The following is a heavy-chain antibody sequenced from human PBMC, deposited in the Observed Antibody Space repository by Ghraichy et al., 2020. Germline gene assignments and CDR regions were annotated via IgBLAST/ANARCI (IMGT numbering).Heavy chain of an antibody. D-gene: IGHD2-8*01. J-gene: IGHJ4*02. V-gene: IGHV3-7*01. CDR3: ARDLYFDCTNDLCYGPTFDR. CDR2: IKQDGSDE. CDR1: GFTFNAHW. Sequence: GGSLRLSCAASGFTFNAHWMSWVRQAPGKGLEWVASIKQDGSDEQYEDAVQGRFTISRDNTKNSLHLQMRSLRVEDTAVYFCARDLYFDCTNDLCYGPTFDRWGPGTLVIVSS.